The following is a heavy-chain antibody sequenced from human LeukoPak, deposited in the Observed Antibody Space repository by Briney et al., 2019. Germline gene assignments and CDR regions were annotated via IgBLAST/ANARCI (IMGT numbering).Heavy chain of an antibody. J-gene: IGHJ4*02. CDR2: ISGSSGST. D-gene: IGHD3-3*01. Sequence: GGSLRPSCAASGFTFNTYAMSWVRQAPGKGLEWVSAISGSSGSTYYADSVKGRFTISRDNSKNTLYVQMNSLRAEDTAVYYCAKVSPYDSTGGNWGQGTLVTVSS. CDR1: GFTFNTYA. CDR3: AKVSPYDSTGGN. V-gene: IGHV3-23*01.